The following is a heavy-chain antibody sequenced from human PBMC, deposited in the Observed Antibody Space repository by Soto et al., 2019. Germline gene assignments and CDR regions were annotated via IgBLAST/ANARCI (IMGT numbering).Heavy chain of an antibody. CDR2: IYYSGST. D-gene: IGHD3-10*01. V-gene: IGHV4-59*08. J-gene: IGHJ4*02. Sequence: SETLSLTCTVSGGSISSYYWSWIRQPPGKGLEWIGYIYYSGSTNYNPSLKSRVTISVDTSKNQFSLKLSSVTAADTAVYYCARHAGDGYNQGVIDYWGQGTLVTVSS. CDR1: GGSISSYY. CDR3: ARHAGDGYNQGVIDY.